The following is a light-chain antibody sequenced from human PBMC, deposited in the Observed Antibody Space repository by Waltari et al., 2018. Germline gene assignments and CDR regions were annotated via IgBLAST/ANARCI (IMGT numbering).Light chain of an antibody. CDR2: RAS. V-gene: IGKV1-39*01. Sequence: DVQMRQSPSSLSAPVGDKVTITCQASQGISNNLNWYQQKPGKAPKLLIYRASSLQSGIPSRFSGSGSGTDFTLTISSLQPEDFATYYCQQGYSSPLTFGGGTKVEIK. CDR1: QGISNN. J-gene: IGKJ4*01. CDR3: QQGYSSPLT.